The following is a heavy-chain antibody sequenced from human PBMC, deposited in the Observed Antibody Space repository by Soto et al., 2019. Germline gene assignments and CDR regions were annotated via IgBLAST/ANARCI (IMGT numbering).Heavy chain of an antibody. CDR1: GGSISGYC. Sequence: QVQLQESGPGLVKPSETLSLTCTVSGGSISGYCWSWIRQPPGKGLEWIGHLCYSCSTKYNPSLKSRVAISVDTSKNQFSLRLSSVSAADTAVYYCARGNGYYYYVMDVWGQGTTVTVSS. V-gene: IGHV4-59*01. CDR2: LCYSCST. CDR3: ARGNGYYYYVMDV. J-gene: IGHJ6*02. D-gene: IGHD4-4*01.